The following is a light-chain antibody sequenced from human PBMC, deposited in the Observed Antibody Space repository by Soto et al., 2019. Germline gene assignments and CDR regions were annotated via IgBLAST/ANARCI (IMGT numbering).Light chain of an antibody. CDR3: QQSGSSPWT. J-gene: IGKJ1*01. V-gene: IGKV3-20*01. CDR1: QRISGSY. CDR2: GGS. Sequence: EIVLTQSPGTLSLSHGERATFSCRASQRISGSYLAWYKLKPGQAPTLVIYGGSNRATGIPDRFSGSGSGTDFTLTISRLEPEDFALYFCQQSGSSPWTFDQGTRVEIK.